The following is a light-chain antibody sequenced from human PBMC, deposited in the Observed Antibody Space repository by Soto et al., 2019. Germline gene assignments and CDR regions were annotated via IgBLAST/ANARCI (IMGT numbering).Light chain of an antibody. CDR3: SSYTTSSALDYV. V-gene: IGLV2-14*01. J-gene: IGLJ1*01. CDR1: SGDVGDYNS. Sequence: QSVLTQPASLSRSPGQSITISCTGTSGDVGDYNSVSWYQQHPGKAPKLLIYEVSNRPSGVSNRFSGSKSGNTASLTISGLQIDDEADYYCSSYTTSSALDYVFGTGTKVTVL. CDR2: EVS.